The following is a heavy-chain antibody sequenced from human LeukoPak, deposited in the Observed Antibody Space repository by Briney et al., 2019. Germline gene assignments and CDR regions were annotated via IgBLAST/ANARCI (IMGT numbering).Heavy chain of an antibody. J-gene: IGHJ3*02. D-gene: IGHD2-8*01. CDR3: ARDPGMVYDPGDAFDI. Sequence: GGSLRLSCAASGFTFSSYWMSWVRQAPGKGLEWVANIKQDGSEKYYVDSVKGRFTISRDNAKNSLYLQMNSLRAEDTAVEFCARDPGMVYDPGDAFDIWGQGTMVTVSS. V-gene: IGHV3-7*01. CDR1: GFTFSSYW. CDR2: IKQDGSEK.